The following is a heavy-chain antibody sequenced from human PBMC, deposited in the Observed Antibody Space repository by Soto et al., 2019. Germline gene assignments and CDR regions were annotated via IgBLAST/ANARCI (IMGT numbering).Heavy chain of an antibody. CDR2: IRANDESI. J-gene: IGHJ3*02. Sequence: LTCVASGFDFRSYEMNWVRQAPGKGLEWVSNIRANDESIYYADSVKGRVSVSRDKAKNSLFLEMNSLRVDDTAVYYCARETLRDAIDIWGQGTMVNVSS. V-gene: IGHV3-48*03. CDR3: ARETLRDAIDI. CDR1: GFDFRSYE.